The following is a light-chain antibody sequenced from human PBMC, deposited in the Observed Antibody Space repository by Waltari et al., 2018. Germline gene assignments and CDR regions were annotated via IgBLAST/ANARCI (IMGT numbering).Light chain of an antibody. J-gene: IGKJ3*01. V-gene: IGKV3-11*01. CDR1: QSFNNY. Sequence: EIVLTQSPATLSLSPGERAVLSCRASQSFNNYLAWYQQKPGQAPRLLIYDASTRATGIAARFSGSGSGTYFTLTISSLEPEDSAVYYCQERSDWRGLTFGPGTKVDIK. CDR2: DAS. CDR3: QERSDWRGLT.